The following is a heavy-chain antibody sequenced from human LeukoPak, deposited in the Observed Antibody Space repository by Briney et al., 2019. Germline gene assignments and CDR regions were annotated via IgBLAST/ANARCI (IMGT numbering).Heavy chain of an antibody. CDR2: ISSSGSSI. CDR3: ARDTVYSSGWYAY. D-gene: IGHD6-19*01. V-gene: IGHV3-11*01. J-gene: IGHJ4*02. CDR1: GFTFSYYY. Sequence: PGGSLRLSCAASGFTFSYYYMSWIRQAPGKGLEWISYISSSGSSIYYPDSVKGRFTISRDNAKNSLYLQMNSLRAEDTAVYYCARDTVYSSGWYAYWGQGTLVTVSS.